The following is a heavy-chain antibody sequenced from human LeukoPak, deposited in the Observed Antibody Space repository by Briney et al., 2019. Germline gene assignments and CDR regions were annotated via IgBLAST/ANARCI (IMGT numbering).Heavy chain of an antibody. D-gene: IGHD5-18*01. CDR2: IYYSGST. CDR1: GGSLSTYH. J-gene: IGHJ4*02. Sequence: PPETLSLTCSVSGGSLSTYHWSWIRLSPVKGLEWIGYIYYSGSTNYNPSLKSRVSLSVDTSTNQFSPKVRSVTAADTAVYYCARGSGSYGFFDLWGQGALVTVS. V-gene: IGHV4-59*13. CDR3: ARGSGSYGFFDL.